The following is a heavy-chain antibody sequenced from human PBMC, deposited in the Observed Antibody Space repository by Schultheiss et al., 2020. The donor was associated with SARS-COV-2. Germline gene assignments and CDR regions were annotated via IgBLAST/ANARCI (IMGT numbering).Heavy chain of an antibody. Sequence: GGSLRLSCAASGLTFNNAWMNWVRQAPGKGLEWVGRIKSRTDGGTADYAAPVKGRFTISGDDSKNTLYLQMNSLKTEDTAVYYCAAGGIGIDIWGLGTTVTVSS. J-gene: IGHJ3*02. CDR1: GLTFNNAW. V-gene: IGHV3-15*07. CDR3: AAGGIGIDI. D-gene: IGHD1-26*01. CDR2: IKSRTDGGTA.